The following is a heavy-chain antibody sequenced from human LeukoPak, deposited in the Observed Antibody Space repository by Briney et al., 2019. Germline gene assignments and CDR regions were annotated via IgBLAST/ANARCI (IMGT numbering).Heavy chain of an antibody. D-gene: IGHD3-3*01. CDR3: ARGFGVLYYYYYYMDV. V-gene: IGHV4-34*01. Sequence: SETLSLTCAVSGGSFSGYYWSWIRQPPGKGLEWIGEINHSGSTNYNPSLKSRVTISVDTSKNQFSLKLSSVTATDTAVYYCARGFGVLYYYYYYMDVWGKGTTVTVSS. J-gene: IGHJ6*03. CDR1: GGSFSGYY. CDR2: INHSGST.